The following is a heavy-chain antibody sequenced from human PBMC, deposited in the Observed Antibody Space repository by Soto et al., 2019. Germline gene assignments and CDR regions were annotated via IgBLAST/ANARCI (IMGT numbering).Heavy chain of an antibody. V-gene: IGHV4-61*01. CDR2: VYHTGRT. D-gene: IGHD3-3*01. Sequence: KPSETLSLASTVSGGSFKSGSYSWSWIRQPPGKGLEWIGYVYHTGRTSYNPSLKSRVSISMDTSKNQFSLNLDSVTAADTAVYFCARDFAYFDSWGQGTLVTVSS. CDR1: GGSFKSGSYS. CDR3: ARDFAYFDS. J-gene: IGHJ4*02.